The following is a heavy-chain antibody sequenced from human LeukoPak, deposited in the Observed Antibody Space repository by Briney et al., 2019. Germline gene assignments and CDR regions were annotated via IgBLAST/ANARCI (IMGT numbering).Heavy chain of an antibody. V-gene: IGHV3-11*04. CDR2: ISSSGSTI. D-gene: IGHD6-13*01. CDR1: GFTFSDYY. Sequence: GGSLRLSCAASGFTFSDYYMSWIRQAPGKGLEWGSYISSSGSTIYYADSVKGRFTISRDNAKNSLYLQMNSLRAEDTAVYYCARSGSSWNNWFDPWGQGTLVTVSS. J-gene: IGHJ5*02. CDR3: ARSGSSWNNWFDP.